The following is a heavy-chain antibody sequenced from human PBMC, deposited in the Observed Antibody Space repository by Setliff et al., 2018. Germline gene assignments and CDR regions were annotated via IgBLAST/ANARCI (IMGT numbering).Heavy chain of an antibody. J-gene: IGHJ4*02. D-gene: IGHD2-21*01. Sequence: ASVKVSCKASGYSFTLYAMHWMRQAPGQRLEWMGWMNIDNGKTEYSQEFQDRVTFTRDTFAETAYMELRSLTADDMAVYYCARGYCDGIGCPAPLYYFDSWGQGTLVTVSS. CDR1: GYSFTLYA. CDR3: ARGYCDGIGCPAPLYYFDS. V-gene: IGHV1-3*03. CDR2: MNIDNGKT.